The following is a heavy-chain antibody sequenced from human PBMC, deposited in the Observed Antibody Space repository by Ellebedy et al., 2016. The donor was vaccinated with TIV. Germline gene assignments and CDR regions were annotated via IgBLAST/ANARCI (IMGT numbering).Heavy chain of an antibody. D-gene: IGHD3-22*01. CDR1: GFTFSAYG. Sequence: GESLKISCAASGFTFSAYGFHWVRQAPGKGLEWLAVMWYDGTNKFYGDSVKGRFTISKDNSENTVDLQMNSLRAEDTAVYYCARDGNYYDSTDHAMDVWGQGTPVIVS. V-gene: IGHV3-33*01. CDR3: ARDGNYYDSTDHAMDV. CDR2: MWYDGTNK. J-gene: IGHJ6*02.